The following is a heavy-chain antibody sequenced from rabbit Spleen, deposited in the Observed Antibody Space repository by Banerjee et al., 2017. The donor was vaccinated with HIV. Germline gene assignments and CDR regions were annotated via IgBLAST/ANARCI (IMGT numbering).Heavy chain of an antibody. CDR3: AREKSGDAGYNL. CDR2: IDPVFGVT. CDR1: GFHVSSYY. Sequence: QLVESRGGLVTPGGSLTLSCKASGFHVSSYYMSWIRQAPGKGLEWIGYIDPVFGVTYYASWVNGRFSISRENTQNTVYLQLNSLTAADTATYFCAREKSGDAGYNLWGPGTLVTVS. J-gene: IGHJ4*01. V-gene: IGHV1S7*01. D-gene: IGHD4-2*01.